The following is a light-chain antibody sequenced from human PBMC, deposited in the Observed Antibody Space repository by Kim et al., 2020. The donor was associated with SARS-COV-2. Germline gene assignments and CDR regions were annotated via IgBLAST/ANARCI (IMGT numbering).Light chain of an antibody. J-gene: IGLJ2*01. CDR2: QDT. V-gene: IGLV3-1*01. CDR1: KLGDTY. Sequence: SVSPGQTASITCSGDKLGDTYASWYQQKPGQSPVVVIYQDTKRHSGIPERFSGSNSGNTATLTISGTQAMDEADYYCQAWDSSTVVFGGGTQLTVL. CDR3: QAWDSSTVV.